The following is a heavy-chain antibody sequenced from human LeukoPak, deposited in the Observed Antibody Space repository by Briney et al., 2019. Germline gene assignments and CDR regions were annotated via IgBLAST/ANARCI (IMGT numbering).Heavy chain of an antibody. V-gene: IGHV3-30*04. D-gene: IGHD5-18*01. J-gene: IGHJ4*02. CDR3: AKDTAEDTAMVLFDY. CDR2: ISYDGSNK. Sequence: PGGSLRLSCAASGFTFSSYAMHWVRQAPGKGLEWVAVISYDGSNKYYADSVKGRFTISRDNSKNTLYLQMNSLRAEDTAVYYCAKDTAEDTAMVLFDYWGQGTLVTVSS. CDR1: GFTFSSYA.